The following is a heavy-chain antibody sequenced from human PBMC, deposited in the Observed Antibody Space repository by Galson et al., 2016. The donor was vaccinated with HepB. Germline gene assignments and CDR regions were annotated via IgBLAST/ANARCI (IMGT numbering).Heavy chain of an antibody. Sequence: SETLSLTCTVSGGSISSSSYYWDWVRQPPGKGLEWIGTVFYSGSTYYNPSLRSRVTISVDTSKNQFSLKLSSVTAADTAVYYCARVVSNNDFWSGYSIDYWGQGTLVTVSS. CDR2: VFYSGST. V-gene: IGHV4-39*01. CDR3: ARVVSNNDFWSGYSIDY. D-gene: IGHD3-3*01. CDR1: GGSISSSSYY. J-gene: IGHJ4*02.